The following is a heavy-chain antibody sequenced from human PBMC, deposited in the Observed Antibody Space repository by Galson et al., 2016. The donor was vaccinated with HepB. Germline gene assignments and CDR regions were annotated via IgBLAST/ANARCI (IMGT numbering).Heavy chain of an antibody. CDR2: ISADSVYS. Sequence: SLRLSCAASGFTFSDCYMAWIRQAPGKGLEWVSHISADSVYSKYADSVKGRFTISRYDAGDSLSLQMNNWRAEDTAVYYCARAWGRRGTPTYWSFDLWGRRTLGPVSS. V-gene: IGHV3-11*06. CDR1: GFTFSDCY. J-gene: IGHJ2*01. CDR3: ARAWGRRGTPTYWSFDL. D-gene: IGHD1-26*01.